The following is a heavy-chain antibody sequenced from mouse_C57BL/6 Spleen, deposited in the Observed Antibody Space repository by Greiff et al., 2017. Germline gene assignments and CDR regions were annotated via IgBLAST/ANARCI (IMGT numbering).Heavy chain of an antibody. J-gene: IGHJ1*03. CDR1: GYTFTDYN. Sequence: EVMLVESGPELVKPGASVKIPCKASGYTFTDYNMDWVKQSHGKSLEWIGDINPNNGGTIYNQKFKGKATLTVDKSSSTAYMELRSLTSEDTAVYYCARRTTVVATDFDVWGTGTTVTVSS. CDR2: INPNNGGT. D-gene: IGHD1-1*01. CDR3: ARRTTVVATDFDV. V-gene: IGHV1-18*01.